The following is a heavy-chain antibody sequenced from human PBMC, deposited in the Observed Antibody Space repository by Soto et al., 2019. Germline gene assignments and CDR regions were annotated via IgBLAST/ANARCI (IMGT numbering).Heavy chain of an antibody. CDR3: AREDGAGWELRNWFDP. CDR2: IYTSGST. CDR1: GGSISSYY. D-gene: IGHD1-26*01. V-gene: IGHV4-4*07. J-gene: IGHJ5*02. Sequence: QVQLQESGPGLVKPSETLSLTCTVSGGSISSYYWSWIRQPAGKGLEWIGRIYTSGSTNYNPSLKSRVTMAVDTSKNQCSLKLSSVTAADTAVYYCAREDGAGWELRNWFDPWGQGTLVTVS.